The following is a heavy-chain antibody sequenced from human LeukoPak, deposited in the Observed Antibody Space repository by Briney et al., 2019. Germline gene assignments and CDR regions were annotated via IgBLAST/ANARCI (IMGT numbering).Heavy chain of an antibody. CDR3: ARTTVTSYFYYYMDV. J-gene: IGHJ6*03. D-gene: IGHD4-17*01. CDR1: GFTFSSYT. V-gene: IGHV3-21*01. CDR2: ISSSSTYM. Sequence: PGGSLRLSCAASGFTFSSYTMNWVRQAPGKGLEWVSSISSSSTYMYYADSVKGRFTISRDNAKNSLYLQMNSLRAEDTAVCYCARTTVTSYFYYYMDVWGKGTTVTVSS.